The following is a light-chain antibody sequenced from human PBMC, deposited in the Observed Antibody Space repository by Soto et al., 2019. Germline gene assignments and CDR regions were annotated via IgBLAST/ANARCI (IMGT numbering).Light chain of an antibody. Sequence: QSVLTQPTSVSGSPGQSITISCTGTSSDVGGYKHVSWYQHHPGKAPKLMIYEVSNRPSGVSNRFSGSKSGYTASLTISGLQAEDEADYYCNSQRSSGTRVFGPGTKVTVL. J-gene: IGLJ1*01. CDR2: EVS. CDR1: SSDVGGYKH. V-gene: IGLV2-14*01. CDR3: NSQRSSGTRV.